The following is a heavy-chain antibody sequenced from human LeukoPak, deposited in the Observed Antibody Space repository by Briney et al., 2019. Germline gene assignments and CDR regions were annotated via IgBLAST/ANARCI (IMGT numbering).Heavy chain of an antibody. V-gene: IGHV4-59*08. CDR1: GGSISSYY. CDR2: IYYSGST. J-gene: IGHJ4*02. CDR3: ARHGAGGRRYYDSSGYSY. Sequence: KASETLSLTCTVSGGSISSYYWSWIRQPPGKGLEWIGYIYYSGSTNYNPSLKSRVTISVDTSKNQFSLKLSSVTAADTAVYYCARHGAGGRRYYDSSGYSYWGQGTLVTVSS. D-gene: IGHD3-22*01.